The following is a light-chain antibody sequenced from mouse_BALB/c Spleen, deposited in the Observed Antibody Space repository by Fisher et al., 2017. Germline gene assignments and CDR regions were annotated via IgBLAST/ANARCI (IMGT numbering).Light chain of an antibody. CDR2: STS. CDR3: QQWSSNPPT. CDR1: SSVSS. V-gene: IGKV4-57*01. J-gene: IGKJ1*01. Sequence: IVLTQSPAIMSASPGEKVTITCSASSSVSSMHWFQQKPGTSPKLWIYSTSNLASGVPARFSGSGSGTSYSLTISSMEAEDAATYYCQQWSSNPPTFGGGTKLEIK.